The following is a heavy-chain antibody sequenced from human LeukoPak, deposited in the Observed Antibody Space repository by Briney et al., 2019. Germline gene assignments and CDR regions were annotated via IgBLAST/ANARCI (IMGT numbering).Heavy chain of an antibody. CDR1: GGSISSSSYS. V-gene: IGHV4-39*01. CDR2: IYYSGST. Sequence: SETLSLTCTVSGGSISSSSYSWGWIRQPPGKGLEWIGSIYYSGSTYYNPSLKSRVTISVDTSKNQFSLKLSSVTAADTAVYYCALGWYRGGIDYWGQGTLVTVSS. D-gene: IGHD6-19*01. J-gene: IGHJ4*02. CDR3: ALGWYRGGIDY.